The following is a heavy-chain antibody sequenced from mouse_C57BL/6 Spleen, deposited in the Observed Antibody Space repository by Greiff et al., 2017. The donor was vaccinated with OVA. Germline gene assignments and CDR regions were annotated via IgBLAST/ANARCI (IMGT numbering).Heavy chain of an antibody. J-gene: IGHJ1*03. Sequence: QVQLQQSGPELVKPGASVKISCKASGYAFSSSWMNWVKQRPGKGLEWIGRIYPGDGDTNYNGKFKGKATLTADKSSSTAYVQLSSLTSEDSAVYFCARENQDWYFDVWGTGTTVTVSS. CDR1: GYAFSSSW. CDR2: IYPGDGDT. CDR3: ARENQDWYFDV. V-gene: IGHV1-82*01.